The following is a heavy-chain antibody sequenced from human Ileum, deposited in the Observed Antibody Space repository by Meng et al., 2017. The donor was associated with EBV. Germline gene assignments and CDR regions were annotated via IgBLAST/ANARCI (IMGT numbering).Heavy chain of an antibody. V-gene: IGHV7-4-1*02. J-gene: IGHJ4*02. Sequence: QVQLVQSGSELEKPGASVKVSCRPSGYTFTSYAINWVRQAPGQGPDWMGWIDPNTGNPTYDQGFTGRFVFSLDTSVSTAYLQINSLRADDTAVYYCARDSPLDGYSLLDYWGQGTLVTVSS. CDR2: IDPNTGNP. D-gene: IGHD5-24*01. CDR3: ARDSPLDGYSLLDY. CDR1: GYTFTSYA.